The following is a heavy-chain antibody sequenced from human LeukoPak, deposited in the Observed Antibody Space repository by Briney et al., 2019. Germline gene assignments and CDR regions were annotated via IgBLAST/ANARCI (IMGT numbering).Heavy chain of an antibody. CDR2: IIPIFGTA. D-gene: IGHD3-3*01. CDR1: GGSFRSST. J-gene: IGHJ5*02. CDR3: ARGPLHVALSSGSLKWLDP. Sequence: SVRVSCKASGGSFRSSTFAWVRQAPGRGLEWMGGIIPIFGTANYALEFQGRATITTDESTSTVYMELSSLRSEDTAMYYCARGPLHVALSSGSLKWLDPWGQGSLVTVSS. V-gene: IGHV1-69*05.